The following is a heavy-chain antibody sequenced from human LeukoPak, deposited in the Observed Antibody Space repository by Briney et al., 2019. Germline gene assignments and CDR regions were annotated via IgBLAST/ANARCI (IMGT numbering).Heavy chain of an antibody. D-gene: IGHD2-15*01. CDR2: MNPNSGNT. CDR3: ARRHGRCSDGSCYYPDY. Sequence: ASVKVSCKASGYTFTSYDINWVRQATGQRLEWMGWMNPNSGNTGYAQKLQGRVTMTRNSSITTAYMELSSLRSEDTAVYYCARRHGRCSDGSCYYPDYWGQGTLVTVSS. V-gene: IGHV1-8*01. CDR1: GYTFTSYD. J-gene: IGHJ4*02.